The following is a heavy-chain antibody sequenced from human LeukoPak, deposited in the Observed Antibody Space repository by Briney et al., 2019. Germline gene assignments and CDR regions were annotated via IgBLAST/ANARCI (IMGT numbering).Heavy chain of an antibody. CDR2: INHSGST. CDR3: ARGTGYYISYFDY. V-gene: IGHV4-34*01. Sequence: SETLSLTCAVYGGSFSGYYWSWIRQPPGKGREWIGEINHSGSTNYNPWLTSRGTISVDTSKNQFSLKLSSVTAADTAVYYCARGTGYYISYFDYWGQGTLVTVSS. D-gene: IGHD3-9*01. J-gene: IGHJ4*02. CDR1: GGSFSGYY.